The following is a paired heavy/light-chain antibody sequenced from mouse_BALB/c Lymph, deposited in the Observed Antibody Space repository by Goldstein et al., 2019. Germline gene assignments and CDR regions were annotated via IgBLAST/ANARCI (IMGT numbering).Heavy chain of an antibody. J-gene: IGHJ4*01. CDR3: ARPNLFGKDYYAMDY. CDR1: GFTFSSFG. V-gene: IGHV5-17*02. CDR2: ISSGSSTI. D-gene: IGHD1-1*01. Sequence: DVQLVESGGGLVQPGGSRKLSCAASGFTFSSFGMHWVRQAPEKGLEWVAYISSGSSTIYYADTVKGRFTISRDNPKNTLFLQMTSLRSEDTAMYYCARPNLFGKDYYAMDYWGQGTSVTVSS.
Light chain of an antibody. V-gene: IGKV2-137*01. CDR3: MQHLEYPFT. J-gene: IGKJ2*01. CDR1: KSLLHSNGNTY. CDR2: RMS. Sequence: DIVMTQAAPSVPVTPGESVSISCRSSKSLLHSNGNTYLYWFLQRPGQSPQLLIYRMSNLASGVPDRFSGSGSGTAFTLRISRVEAEDVGVYYCMQHLEYPFTFGGGTKLEIK.